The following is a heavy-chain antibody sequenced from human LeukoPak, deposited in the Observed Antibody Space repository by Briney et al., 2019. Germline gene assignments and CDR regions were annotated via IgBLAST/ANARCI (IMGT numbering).Heavy chain of an antibody. D-gene: IGHD6-13*01. Sequence: PGGSLRLSCAASGFTFSDYSMNWVRQAPGKGLEDLSYINSDGKTTWYADSVKGRFTASRDNAKNSLYLQMNSLRVEDTAVYYCARGSDIAAADAFDSWGQGTMVTVSS. J-gene: IGHJ3*02. CDR2: INSDGKTT. CDR3: ARGSDIAAADAFDS. V-gene: IGHV3-48*01. CDR1: GFTFSDYS.